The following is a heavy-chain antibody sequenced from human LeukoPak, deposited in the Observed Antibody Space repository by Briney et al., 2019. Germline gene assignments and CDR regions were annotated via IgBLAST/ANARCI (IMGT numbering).Heavy chain of an antibody. J-gene: IGHJ6*02. Sequence: GGSLRLSCAASGFTFRSYAMNWVRQAPGKGLEWVSSISGNGDNTYYVDSVKGRFTISRDNSKNTLYLQLSSLKVEDTAVYYCAKDRYSTSVGGYYYGVDVWGQGTTVTVSS. CDR1: GFTFRSYA. D-gene: IGHD4-11*01. CDR2: ISGNGDNT. CDR3: AKDRYSTSVGGYYYGVDV. V-gene: IGHV3-23*01.